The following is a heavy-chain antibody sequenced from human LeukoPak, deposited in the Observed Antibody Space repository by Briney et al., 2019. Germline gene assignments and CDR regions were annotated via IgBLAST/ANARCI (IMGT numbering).Heavy chain of an antibody. CDR2: INPNSGGT. CDR3: ATNYYDFWSGPNSYYYYMDV. D-gene: IGHD3-3*01. J-gene: IGHJ6*03. CDR1: GYTFTGYY. Sequence: ASVKVSCKASGYTFTGYYMHWVRQAPGQGLEWMGRINPNSGGTNYAQKFQGRVTMTRDTSISTAYMELSRLRSEDTAVYYCATNYYDFWSGPNSYYYYMDVWGKGTTVTVSS. V-gene: IGHV1-2*06.